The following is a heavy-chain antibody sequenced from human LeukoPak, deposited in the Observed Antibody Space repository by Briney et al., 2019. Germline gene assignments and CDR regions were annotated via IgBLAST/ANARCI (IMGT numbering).Heavy chain of an antibody. CDR3: ARNAAKTGLFED. Sequence: ASVKVSCKASGYTFTSYDVNWVRQAPGQGLEWMGWMNPNSAKTGYAQKFQGRVTMTRDTSISTAYMELSSLTSEDTAVYYCARNAAKTGLFEDWGQGTLVTVFS. J-gene: IGHJ4*02. CDR1: GYTFTSYD. D-gene: IGHD1-1*01. CDR2: MNPNSAKT. V-gene: IGHV1-8*01.